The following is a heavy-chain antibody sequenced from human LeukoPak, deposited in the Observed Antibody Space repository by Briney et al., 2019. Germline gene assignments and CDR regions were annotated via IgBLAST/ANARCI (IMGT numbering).Heavy chain of an antibody. J-gene: IGHJ4*02. V-gene: IGHV1-69*05. CDR3: ERGPNWNFSN. Sequence: SVKVSCKASGGTFSSYAISWVRQGPGQGLEWMGGIIPIFGTANYAQKFQGRVTITTDESTSTAYMELSSLRSEDTAVYYCERGPNWNFSNWGQGTLVTVSS. CDR2: IIPIFGTA. D-gene: IGHD1-7*01. CDR1: GGTFSSYA.